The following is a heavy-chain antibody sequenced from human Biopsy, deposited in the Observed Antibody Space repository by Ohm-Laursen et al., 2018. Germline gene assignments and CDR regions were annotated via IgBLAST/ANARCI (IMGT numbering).Heavy chain of an antibody. V-gene: IGHV1-2*02. Sequence: AASVKVSCNPSGYTFTDYYIHWVRQAPGQGPEWMGWINPKSGGKKYAQKFQGRVTMTRDTSIDTVHMELSRLTSDDTALYYCAKDCGLGGDRDYWGQGTLVTVSS. CDR3: AKDCGLGGDRDY. D-gene: IGHD2-21*01. J-gene: IGHJ4*02. CDR1: GYTFTDYY. CDR2: INPKSGGK.